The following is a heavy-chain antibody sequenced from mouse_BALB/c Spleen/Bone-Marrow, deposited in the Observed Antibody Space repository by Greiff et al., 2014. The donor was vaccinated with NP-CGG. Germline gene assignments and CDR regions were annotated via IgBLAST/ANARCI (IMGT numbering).Heavy chain of an antibody. V-gene: IGHV5-12-2*01. Sequence: EVQGVESGGGLVQPGGSLKLSCAASGFIFSSYTMSWVRQTPEKRLEWVAYISNGGGSTYYPDTVKGRFTISRDNAKNTLYLQMSSLKSEDTAMYYCARRSAATYYFDYWGQGTTLTVSS. CDR2: ISNGGGST. J-gene: IGHJ2*01. D-gene: IGHD1-2*01. CDR3: ARRSAATYYFDY. CDR1: GFIFSSYT.